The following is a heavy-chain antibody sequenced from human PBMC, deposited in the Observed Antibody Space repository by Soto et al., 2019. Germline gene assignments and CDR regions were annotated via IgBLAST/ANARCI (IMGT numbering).Heavy chain of an antibody. D-gene: IGHD3-10*01. CDR3: AALGVIIPATYGLDV. CDR1: GFTFTRYS. CDR2: ISSSSTYI. V-gene: IGHV3-21*01. Sequence: KPGGSLRLSCAASGFTFTRYSMNWVRQAPGKGLEWVSYISSSSTYIHYVDSVKGRFTVSRDNADNSLFLQMNSLRAEDTAVYYCAALGVIIPATYGLDVWGQGTTVTVSS. J-gene: IGHJ6*02.